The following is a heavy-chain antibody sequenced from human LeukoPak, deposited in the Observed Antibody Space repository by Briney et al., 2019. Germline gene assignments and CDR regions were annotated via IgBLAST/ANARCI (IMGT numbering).Heavy chain of an antibody. J-gene: IGHJ4*02. CDR2: ISGSGGST. CDR1: GFTFSSYA. Sequence: GGSLRLSCAASGFTFSSYAMSWVRQAPGKGLEWVSAISGSGGSTYYADSVKGRFTISRDNSKNTLYLQMNSLRAEDTAVYYCARRIAAAGRSFDLWGQGTLVTVSS. V-gene: IGHV3-23*01. D-gene: IGHD6-13*01. CDR3: ARRIAAAGRSFDL.